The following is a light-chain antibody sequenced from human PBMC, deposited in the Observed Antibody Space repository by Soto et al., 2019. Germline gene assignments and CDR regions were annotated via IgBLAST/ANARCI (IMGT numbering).Light chain of an antibody. CDR3: QQYGSSPWT. V-gene: IGKV2-28*01. CDR1: QSLLNSNGYNY. CDR2: LGS. J-gene: IGKJ1*01. Sequence: DIVMTQSPLSLPVTPGEPASISFSSSQSLLNSNGYNYLDWYLQKPGQSPQLLIYLGSNRASGVPDRFSGSGSGTDLTLTISRLEPEDFAVYYCQQYGSSPWTFGQGTKVDI.